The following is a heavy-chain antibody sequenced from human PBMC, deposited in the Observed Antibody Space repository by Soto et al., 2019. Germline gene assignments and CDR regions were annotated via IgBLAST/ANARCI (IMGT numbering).Heavy chain of an antibody. CDR3: AKVAVTTGYGMDV. J-gene: IGHJ6*02. CDR1: GLTISSYA. D-gene: IGHD4-4*01. V-gene: IGHV3-23*01. Sequence: GSLCLTWAAAGLTISSYAMRWVRQAPGKGLEWVSAIRGSGGSTYYADSAKGRFTISRDNSKNTLYLQMNSLRAEDTAVYYWAKVAVTTGYGMDVWGQGTTVTGSS. CDR2: IRGSGGST.